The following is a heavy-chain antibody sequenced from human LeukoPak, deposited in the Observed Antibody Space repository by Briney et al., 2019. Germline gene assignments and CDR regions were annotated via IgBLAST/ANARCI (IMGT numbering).Heavy chain of an antibody. CDR1: GFTFSSYG. D-gene: IGHD2-15*01. V-gene: IGHV3-30*18. Sequence: GGSRRLSCAASGFTFSSYGMHWVRQAPGKGLEGVAVISYDGSNKYNADSVKGRFTISRDNSKNTLYLQMNSLRAEDTAVYYCAKDKPLTYCSGGSCSLYYYYGMDVWGQGTTVTVSS. CDR2: ISYDGSNK. J-gene: IGHJ6*02. CDR3: AKDKPLTYCSGGSCSLYYYYGMDV.